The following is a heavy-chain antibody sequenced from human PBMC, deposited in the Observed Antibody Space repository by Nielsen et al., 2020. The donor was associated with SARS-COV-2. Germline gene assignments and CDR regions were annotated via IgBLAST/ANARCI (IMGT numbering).Heavy chain of an antibody. V-gene: IGHV3-48*02. D-gene: IGHD6-19*01. Sequence: WIRQPPGKGLEWVSYISSSSSTIYYADSVKGRFTISRDNAKNSLYLQMNSLRDEDTAVYYCARGLRAAVAGLYYFDYWGQGTLVTVSS. CDR3: ARGLRAAVAGLYYFDY. J-gene: IGHJ4*02. CDR2: ISSSSSTI.